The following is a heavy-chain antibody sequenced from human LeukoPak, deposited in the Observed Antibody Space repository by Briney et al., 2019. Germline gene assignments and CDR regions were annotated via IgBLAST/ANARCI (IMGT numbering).Heavy chain of an antibody. D-gene: IGHD4-17*01. V-gene: IGHV3-64D*09. CDR1: GFTFSSYA. J-gene: IGHJ6*02. Sequence: PGRSLRLSCAASGFTFSSYAMHWVRQAPGKGLEYVSAISSNGGSTHYADSVKGRFTISRDNSKNTLYLQMSSLRAEDTAVYYCVKTGYGDHRYYYYGMDVWGQGTTVTVSS. CDR2: ISSNGGST. CDR3: VKTGYGDHRYYYYGMDV.